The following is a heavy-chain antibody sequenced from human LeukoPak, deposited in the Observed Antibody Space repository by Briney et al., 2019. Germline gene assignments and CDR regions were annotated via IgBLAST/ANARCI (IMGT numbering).Heavy chain of an antibody. V-gene: IGHV3-23*01. J-gene: IGHJ3*02. D-gene: IGHD1-26*01. CDR3: AKDGSDIYVRGAFDI. CDR2: ISGSGGRL. Sequence: ETLSLTCTVSGGSISSGGYYWSWIRQHPGKGLEWVSGISGSGGRLFHSDSVKGRFTVSRDNSKNTLFLQMNNLRVEDTAVYYCAKDGSDIYVRGAFDIWGQGTMVTVSS. CDR1: GGSISSGGYY.